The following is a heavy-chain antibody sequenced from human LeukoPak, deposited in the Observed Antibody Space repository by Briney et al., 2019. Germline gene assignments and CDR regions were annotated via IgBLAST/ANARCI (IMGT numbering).Heavy chain of an antibody. D-gene: IGHD1-1*01. J-gene: IGHJ5*02. CDR1: GFTFNSYE. Sequence: PGGSLRLSCTASGFTFNSYEMNWVRQAPGKGLEWVSYISSSGNTIYYAESVKGRFTISRDNAKNSLFLRVNSLRVEDTAVYYCARDTYWRFDPWGQGTLVTVSS. V-gene: IGHV3-48*03. CDR3: ARDTYWRFDP. CDR2: ISSSGNTI.